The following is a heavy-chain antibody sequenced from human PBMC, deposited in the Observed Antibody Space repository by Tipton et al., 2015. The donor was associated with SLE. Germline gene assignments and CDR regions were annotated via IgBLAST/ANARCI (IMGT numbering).Heavy chain of an antibody. CDR3: AKDLFEGVPAAFNWFDP. J-gene: IGHJ5*02. D-gene: IGHD2-2*01. V-gene: IGHV3-30*02. CDR1: GFTFSSYG. CDR2: IRYDGSNK. Sequence: SGFTFSSYGMHWVRQAPGKGLEWVAFIRYDGSNKYYADSVKGRFTISRDNSKNTLYLQMNSLRAEDTAVYYCAKDLFEGVPAAFNWFDPWGQGTLVTVSS.